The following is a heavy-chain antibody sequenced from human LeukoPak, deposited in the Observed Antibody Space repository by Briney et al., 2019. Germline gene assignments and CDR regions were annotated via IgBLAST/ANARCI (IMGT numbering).Heavy chain of an antibody. D-gene: IGHD3-10*01. CDR1: GGSISSSS. CDR3: ARSGIKMVRGVIIKSPYHMDV. V-gene: IGHV3-21*01. Sequence: ETLSLTCTVSGGSISSSSYYWGWIRQPPGKGLEWVSSISSSSNYIYYAHSVKGRFTISRDDAKNSLSLQMNSLRAEETAVVYCARSGIKMVRGVIIKSPYHMDVWGKGTTVTVSS. CDR2: ISSSSNYI. J-gene: IGHJ6*03.